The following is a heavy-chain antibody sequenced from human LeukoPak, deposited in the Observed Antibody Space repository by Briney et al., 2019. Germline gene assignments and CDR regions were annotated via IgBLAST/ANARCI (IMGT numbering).Heavy chain of an antibody. D-gene: IGHD3-16*01. V-gene: IGHV3-9*01. CDR1: GFTFDDYA. CDR3: AKDTKYDSRGAFDH. CDR2: ISWNSGSI. Sequence: PGRSLRLSCAASGFTFDDYAMHWVRQAPGKGLEWVSGISWNSGSIGYADSVKGRFTISRDNAKNSLYLQMNSLRAEDTALYYCAKDTKYDSRGAFDHWGQGTLVTVSS. J-gene: IGHJ4*02.